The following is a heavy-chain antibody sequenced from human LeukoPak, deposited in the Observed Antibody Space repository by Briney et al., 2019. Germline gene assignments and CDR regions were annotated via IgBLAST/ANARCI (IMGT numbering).Heavy chain of an antibody. CDR1: GFTFSSYG. CDR3: AKESSRRHIVVVTATRHFDY. V-gene: IGHV3-30*02. CDR2: IRYDGSNK. D-gene: IGHD2-21*02. J-gene: IGHJ4*02. Sequence: GGSLRLSCAASGFTFSSYGMNWVRQAPGKGLEWVAFIRYDGSNKYYADSVKGRFTISRDNSKNTLYLQMNSLRAEDTAVYYCAKESSRRHIVVVTATRHFDYWGQGTLVTVPS.